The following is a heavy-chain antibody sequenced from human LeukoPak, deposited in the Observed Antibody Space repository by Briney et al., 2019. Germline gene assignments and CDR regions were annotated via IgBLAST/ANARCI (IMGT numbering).Heavy chain of an antibody. CDR2: ISSSGSTI. D-gene: IGHD3-10*02. V-gene: IGHV3-48*04. Sequence: GGSLRISCAASKFNFSSFSMNWVRPAPGKGLEWVSYISSSGSTIYYTDSVKGRFTISRDNAKNSLYLQMNSLRAEDTAVYYCAELGITMIGGVWGKGTTVTISS. CDR1: KFNFSSFS. CDR3: AELGITMIGGV. J-gene: IGHJ6*04.